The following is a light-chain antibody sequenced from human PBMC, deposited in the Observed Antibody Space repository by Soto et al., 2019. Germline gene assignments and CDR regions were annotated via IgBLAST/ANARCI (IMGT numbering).Light chain of an antibody. CDR2: GNN. Sequence: QSVLTQPPSVSGAPGQRVTISCTGSNADIGAAYNVDWYQQHPGTAPKLLIYGNNNRPSGVPARFSGSTSGTSASLAIAGLQAEDEGDYYCQSYDSSLSGYVFGTGTKVTVL. J-gene: IGLJ1*01. CDR3: QSYDSSLSGYV. CDR1: NADIGAAYN. V-gene: IGLV1-40*01.